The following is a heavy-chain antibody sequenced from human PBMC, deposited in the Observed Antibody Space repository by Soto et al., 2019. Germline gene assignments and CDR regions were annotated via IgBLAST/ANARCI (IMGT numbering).Heavy chain of an antibody. D-gene: IGHD3-16*02. J-gene: IGHJ4*02. CDR3: ARSYYDYVWGSYRSAHFDY. CDR2: INAGNGNT. CDR1: GYTFTSYA. Sequence: ASVKVSCKASGYTFTSYAIHWVRQAPGQRLEWMGWINAGNGNTKYSQKFQGRVTMTRDTSTSTVYMELSSLRSEDTAVYYCARSYYDYVWGSYRSAHFDYWGQGTLVTVSS. V-gene: IGHV1-3*01.